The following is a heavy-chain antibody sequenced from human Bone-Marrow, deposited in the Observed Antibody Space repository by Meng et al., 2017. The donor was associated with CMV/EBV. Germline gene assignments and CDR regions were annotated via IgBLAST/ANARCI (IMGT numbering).Heavy chain of an antibody. J-gene: IGHJ4*02. CDR3: VSLDAIGWDLFDY. CDR1: GFTFSSYW. D-gene: IGHD1-26*01. CDR2: IKQDGSEK. Sequence: GGSLRLSCAASGFTFSSYWMSWVRQAPGKGLEWVANIKQDGSEKYYVDSVKGRFTISRDNAKSSLYLQMNSLRAEDTAVYYCVSLDAIGWDLFDYWGQGTLVTVS. V-gene: IGHV3-7*01.